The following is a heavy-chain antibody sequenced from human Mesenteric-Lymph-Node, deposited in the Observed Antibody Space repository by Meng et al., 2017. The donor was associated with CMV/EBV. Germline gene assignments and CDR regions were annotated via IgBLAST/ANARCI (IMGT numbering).Heavy chain of an antibody. J-gene: IGHJ4*02. D-gene: IGHD1-14*01. Sequence: PTGFTFSSYSLSWVRQAPGKGLEWVSSISSSSSYIYYADSVKGRFTISRDNAKNSLYLQMNSLRAEDTAVYYCARVHGRLGNFDYWGQGTLVTVSS. CDR1: GFTFSSYS. CDR3: ARVHGRLGNFDY. V-gene: IGHV3-21*01. CDR2: ISSSSSYI.